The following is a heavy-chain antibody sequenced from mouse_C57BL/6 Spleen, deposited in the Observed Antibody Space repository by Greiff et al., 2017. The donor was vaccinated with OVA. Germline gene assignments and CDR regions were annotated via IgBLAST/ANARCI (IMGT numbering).Heavy chain of an antibody. CDR3: ARGEDYETMDY. V-gene: IGHV3-6*01. CDR1: GYSITSGYY. J-gene: IGHJ4*01. Sequence: EVKLQESGPGLVKPSQSLSLTCSVTGYSITSGYYWNWIRQFPGNKLEWMGYISYDGSNNYNPSLKNRISITRDTSKNQFFLKLNSVTTEDTATYYCARGEDYETMDYWGQGTSVTVSS. D-gene: IGHD2-4*01. CDR2: ISYDGSN.